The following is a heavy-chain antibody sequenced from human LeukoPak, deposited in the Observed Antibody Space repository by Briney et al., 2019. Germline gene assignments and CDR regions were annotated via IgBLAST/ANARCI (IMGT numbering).Heavy chain of an antibody. CDR3: ASEAYATIDY. CDR1: GFTFSSYA. Sequence: GGSLRLSCAASGFTFSSYAMHWVRQAPGKGLEWVAVISYDGSNKYYADSVKGRFTISGDNSKNTLYLQMNSLRAEDTAVYYCASEAYATIDYWGQGTLVTVSS. CDR2: ISYDGSNK. J-gene: IGHJ4*02. D-gene: IGHD2-2*01. V-gene: IGHV3-30*01.